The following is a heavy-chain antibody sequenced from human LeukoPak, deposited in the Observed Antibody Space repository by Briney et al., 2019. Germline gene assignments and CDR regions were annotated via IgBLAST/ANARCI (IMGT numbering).Heavy chain of an antibody. CDR2: ISWNSGSI. Sequence: GRSMRLSCAASGFTFDDYAMHWVRQAPGKGLEWVSGISWNSGSIGYADSVKGRFTISRDNAKNSLYLQMNSLRAEDMAFYYCAKDIRYYYDSSGYYDYWGQGTLVTVSS. V-gene: IGHV3-9*03. J-gene: IGHJ4*02. CDR3: AKDIRYYYDSSGYYDY. CDR1: GFTFDDYA. D-gene: IGHD3-22*01.